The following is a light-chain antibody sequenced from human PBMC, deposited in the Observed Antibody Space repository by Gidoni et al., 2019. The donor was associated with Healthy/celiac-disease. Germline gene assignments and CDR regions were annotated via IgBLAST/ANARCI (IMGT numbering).Light chain of an antibody. Sequence: EMLSTQSPATLSLSPEESATLSCRASQSVSSYFAWYQQKPGQAPRLLIYDASNRATGIPARFSGSGSGTDFTLTISSLEPEDFAVYYCQQRSNWPGTFGPGTKVDIK. CDR1: QSVSSY. V-gene: IGKV3-11*01. J-gene: IGKJ3*01. CDR3: QQRSNWPGT. CDR2: DAS.